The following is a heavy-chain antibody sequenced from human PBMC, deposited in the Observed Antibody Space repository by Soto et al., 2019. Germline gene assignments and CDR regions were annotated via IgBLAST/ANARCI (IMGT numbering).Heavy chain of an antibody. Sequence: PSETLSLTCAVYGGSFSGYYWSWIRQPPGKGLEWIGEINHSGSTNYNPSLKSRVTISVDTSKNQFSLKLSSVTAADTAVYYCARGRGSSWYLYYYGMDVWGQGTTVTVSS. CDR2: INHSGST. V-gene: IGHV4-34*01. J-gene: IGHJ6*02. D-gene: IGHD6-13*01. CDR3: ARGRGSSWYLYYYGMDV. CDR1: GGSFSGYY.